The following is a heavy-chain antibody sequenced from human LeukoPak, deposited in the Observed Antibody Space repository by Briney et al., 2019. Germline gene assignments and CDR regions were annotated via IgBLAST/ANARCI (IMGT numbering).Heavy chain of an antibody. CDR3: AKQGIAAPALDY. Sequence: ASVKVSCKASGYTFTSYYTHWVRQAPGQGLEWMGIINPSGGSTSYAQKFQGRVTMTRDTSTSTVYMELSSLRSEDTAVYYCAKQGIAAPALDYWGQGTLVTVSS. CDR2: INPSGGST. J-gene: IGHJ4*02. V-gene: IGHV1-46*01. CDR1: GYTFTSYY. D-gene: IGHD6-13*01.